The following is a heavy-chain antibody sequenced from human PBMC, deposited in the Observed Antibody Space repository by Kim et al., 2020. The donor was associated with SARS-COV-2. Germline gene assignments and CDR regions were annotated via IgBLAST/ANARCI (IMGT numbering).Heavy chain of an antibody. J-gene: IGHJ4*02. Sequence: SETLSLTCGVSGGSISSSNWWSWVRQPPGKGLEWFGEIFHAGNTNYNPSLKSRVTLSVDKSKNQFSLKVTSVTAADTAVYYCARDPEGSGNYFDYWGQGTRVTVSS. CDR1: GGSISSSNW. CDR3: ARDPEGSGNYFDY. V-gene: IGHV4-4*02. CDR2: IFHAGNT.